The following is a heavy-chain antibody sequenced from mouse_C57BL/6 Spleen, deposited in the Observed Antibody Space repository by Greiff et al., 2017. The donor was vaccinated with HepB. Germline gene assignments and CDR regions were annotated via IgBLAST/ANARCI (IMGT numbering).Heavy chain of an antibody. CDR3: TPFTTVVATPAWFAY. V-gene: IGHV14-1*01. J-gene: IGHJ3*01. Sequence: EVQLQQSGAELVRPGASVKLSCTASGFNIKDYYMHWVKQRPEQGLEWIGRIDPEDGDTEYAPKFQGKATMTADTSSNTAYLQLSSLTSEDTAVYYCTPFTTVVATPAWFAYWGQGTLVTVSA. CDR1: GFNIKDYY. D-gene: IGHD1-1*01. CDR2: IDPEDGDT.